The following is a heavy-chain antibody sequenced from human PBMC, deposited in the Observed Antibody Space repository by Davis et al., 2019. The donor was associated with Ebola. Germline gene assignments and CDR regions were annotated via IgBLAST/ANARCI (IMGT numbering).Heavy chain of an antibody. V-gene: IGHV3-23*01. Sequence: PGGSLSLSCAASGFTFSSYAMSWVRQAPGKGLEWVSAISGSGGSTYYADSVKGRFTISRDNSKNTLYLQMNSLRAEDTAVYYCAKDRAHIVVVVAAGGSDAFDIWGQGKMVTVSS. CDR3: AKDRAHIVVVVAAGGSDAFDI. D-gene: IGHD2-15*01. J-gene: IGHJ3*02. CDR2: ISGSGGST. CDR1: GFTFSSYA.